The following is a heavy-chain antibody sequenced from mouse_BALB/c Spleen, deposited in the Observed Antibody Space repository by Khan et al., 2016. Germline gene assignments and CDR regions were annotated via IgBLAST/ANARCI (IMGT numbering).Heavy chain of an antibody. V-gene: IGHV4-1*02. Sequence: EVKLLESGGGLVQPGGSLKLSCAASGFDFSRYWMSWVRQAPGKGLEWIGEINPDSSTINYTPSLKDKFIISRDNAKNTLYLQMSKVRSEDTALYYCTRLYYYGTSDYWGQGTTLTVSA. CDR1: GFDFSRYW. CDR3: TRLYYYGTSDY. J-gene: IGHJ2*01. D-gene: IGHD1-1*01. CDR2: INPDSSTI.